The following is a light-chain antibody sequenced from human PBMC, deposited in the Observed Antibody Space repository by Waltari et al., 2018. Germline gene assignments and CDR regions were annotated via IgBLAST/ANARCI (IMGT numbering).Light chain of an antibody. CDR2: LEGSGSY. J-gene: IGLJ3*02. V-gene: IGLV4-60*03. CDR1: SGHSSYI. CDR3: ETWDSNTRV. Sequence: QPVLTQSSSASASLGSSVKLTCTLSSGHSSYIIAWHQQQPGKAPRYLMKLEGSGSYNKGSGVPDRFSGSSSGAGRYLTISNVQSEDEADYYCETWDSNTRVFGGGTKLTVL.